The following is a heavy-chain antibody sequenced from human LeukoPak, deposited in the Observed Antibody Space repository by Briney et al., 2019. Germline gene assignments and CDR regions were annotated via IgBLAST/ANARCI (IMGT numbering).Heavy chain of an antibody. Sequence: GGSLRLSCVASGFTFSTYSMNWVRQAPGKGLEWVSYISSGSSPIYYADSLRGRFTISRDNAKNSLFLQMNSLRAEDTAVYYCAREPSGVLGLDCWGQGTLVTVSS. D-gene: IGHD3-10*01. CDR3: AREPSGVLGLDC. CDR2: ISSGSSPI. J-gene: IGHJ4*02. CDR1: GFTFSTYS. V-gene: IGHV3-48*01.